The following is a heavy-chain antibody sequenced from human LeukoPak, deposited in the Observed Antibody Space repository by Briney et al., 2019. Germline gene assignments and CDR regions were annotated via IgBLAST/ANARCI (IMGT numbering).Heavy chain of an antibody. J-gene: IGHJ6*02. CDR2: IRSKANSYAT. V-gene: IGHV3-73*01. CDR3: TRQTYCGGDCYSGYYYGMDV. CDR1: GLTFSGSA. Sequence: GGSLKLSCAASGLTFSGSAMHWVRQASGKGLEWVGRIRSKANSYATAYAASVKGRFTISRDDSKNTAYLQMNSLKTEDTAVYYCTRQTYCGGDCYSGYYYGMDVWGQGTTVTVSS. D-gene: IGHD2-21*02.